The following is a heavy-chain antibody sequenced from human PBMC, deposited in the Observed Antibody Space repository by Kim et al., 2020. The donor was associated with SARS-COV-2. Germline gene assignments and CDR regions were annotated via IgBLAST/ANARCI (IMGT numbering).Heavy chain of an antibody. V-gene: IGHV4-4*07. D-gene: IGHD3-3*01. J-gene: IGHJ3*02. CDR3: ARDSPLPPDDFWSGYYSAFDI. CDR2: IHTSGST. CDR1: GGSISSYY. Sequence: SETLSLTCTVSGGSISSYYWSWIRQPAGKGLEWIGRIHTSGSTNCNPSLKSRVTMSVDTSKNQFSLKLSSVTAADTAVYYCARDSPLPPDDFWSGYYSAFDIWGQGTMVTVSS.